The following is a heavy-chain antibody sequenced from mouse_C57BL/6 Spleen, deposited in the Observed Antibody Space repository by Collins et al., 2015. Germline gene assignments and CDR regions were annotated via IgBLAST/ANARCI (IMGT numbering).Heavy chain of an antibody. CDR2: IYPGDGDT. CDR3: ARSRYDYPFAY. J-gene: IGHJ2*01. CDR1: GYAFSSYW. V-gene: IGHV1-80*01. Sequence: QVQLQQSGAELVKPGASVKISCKASGYAFSSYWMNWVKQRPGKGLEWIGQIYPGDGDTNYNGKFKGKATLTADKSSSTAYMQLSSLTSEDSAVYFCARSRYDYPFAYWGQGTTLTISS. D-gene: IGHD2-4*01.